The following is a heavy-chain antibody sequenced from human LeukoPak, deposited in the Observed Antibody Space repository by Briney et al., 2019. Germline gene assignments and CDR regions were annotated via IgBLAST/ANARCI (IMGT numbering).Heavy chain of an antibody. CDR3: ARLRDYDSSGYYPPHFDY. V-gene: IGHV4-59*08. CDR2: IYHSGNT. CDR1: GASMSSNY. Sequence: SETLSLTCNVSGASMSSNYWSWIRQPPGKGLEWIGYIYHSGNTNYSPSLESRVTISVDTSKNQFSLKLSSVTAADTAVYYCARLRDYDSSGYYPPHFDYWGQGTLVTVSS. D-gene: IGHD3-22*01. J-gene: IGHJ4*02.